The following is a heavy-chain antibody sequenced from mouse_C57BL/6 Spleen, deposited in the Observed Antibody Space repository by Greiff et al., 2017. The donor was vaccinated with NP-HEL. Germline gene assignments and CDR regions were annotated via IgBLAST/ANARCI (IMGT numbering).Heavy chain of an antibody. J-gene: IGHJ1*03. CDR1: GYTFTSYW. CDR3: ARGLYYYGSRYFDV. V-gene: IGHV1-69*01. Sequence: QVQLKQPGAELVMPGASVKLSCKASGYTFTSYWMHWVKQRPGQGLEWIGEIDPSDSYTNYNQKFKGKSTLTVDKSSSTAYMQLSSLTSEDSAVYYCARGLYYYGSRYFDVWGTGTTVTVSS. D-gene: IGHD1-1*01. CDR2: IDPSDSYT.